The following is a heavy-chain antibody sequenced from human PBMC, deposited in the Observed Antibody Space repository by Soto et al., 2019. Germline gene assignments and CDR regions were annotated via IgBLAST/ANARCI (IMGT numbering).Heavy chain of an antibody. CDR2: IIPILGIA. V-gene: IGHV1-69*02. D-gene: IGHD5-12*01. Sequence: QVQLVQSGAEVKKPGSSVKVSCKASGGTFSSYTISWVRQAPGQGLEWMGRIIPILGIANYAQKFQGRVTSTAIKATSAAYMALSSRRSEDAAVYYCAGGIEGYNPPLRGRGTLVTVSS. J-gene: IGHJ4*02. CDR1: GGTFSSYT. CDR3: AGGIEGYNPPL.